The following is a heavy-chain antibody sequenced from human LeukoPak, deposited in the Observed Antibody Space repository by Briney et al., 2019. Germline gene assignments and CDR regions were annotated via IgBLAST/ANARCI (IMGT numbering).Heavy chain of an antibody. D-gene: IGHD1-26*01. CDR3: ARGSARGGASDY. Sequence: ASVKVSCKSSGYTFTGYYMHWVRQAPGQGLEWMGWINPNSGGTNYAQKFQGRVTMTRDTSISTAYMELSRLRSDDTAVYYCARGSARGGASDYWGQGTLVTVSS. J-gene: IGHJ4*02. CDR2: INPNSGGT. CDR1: GYTFTGYY. V-gene: IGHV1-2*02.